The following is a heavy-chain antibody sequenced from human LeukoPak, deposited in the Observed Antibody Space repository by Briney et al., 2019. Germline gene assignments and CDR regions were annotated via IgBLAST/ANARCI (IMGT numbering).Heavy chain of an antibody. CDR2: IWYDGSNK. V-gene: IGHV3-33*03. Sequence: SGGSLRLSCAASGFTFSSYAMHWVRQAPGEGLEWVAVIWYDGSNKYYADSAKGRFTISRDNSKNTLYLQMDSLGAEDTAVHYCAKAGTFSYGSQFDPWGQGTLVIVSS. D-gene: IGHD3-16*01. CDR3: AKAGTFSYGSQFDP. CDR1: GFTFSSYA. J-gene: IGHJ5*02.